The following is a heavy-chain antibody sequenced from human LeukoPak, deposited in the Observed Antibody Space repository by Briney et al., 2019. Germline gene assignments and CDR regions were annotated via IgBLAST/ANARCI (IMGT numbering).Heavy chain of an antibody. CDR3: AKDLSGYYSSFDY. V-gene: IGHV3-33*06. CDR2: IWYDGSNK. CDR1: GFTFSSYG. J-gene: IGHJ4*02. D-gene: IGHD3-22*01. Sequence: PGGSLRLSCAAYGFTFSSYGMHWVRQAPGKGLEWVAVIWYDGSNKYYADSVKGRFTISRDNSKNTLYLQMNSLRAEDTAVYYCAKDLSGYYSSFDYWGQGTLVTVSS.